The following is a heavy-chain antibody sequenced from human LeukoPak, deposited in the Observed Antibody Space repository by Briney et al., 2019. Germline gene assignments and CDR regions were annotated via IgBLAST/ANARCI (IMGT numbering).Heavy chain of an antibody. CDR3: AKFSTYGYRGGFAY. CDR2: ISTSGAST. Sequence: PGGSLRLSCAASGFTFSSYALSWARQAPGKGLEWVSAISTSGASTYYPDSVKGRFTISRDNSKNILYLQMNSLRAEDTAVYYCAKFSTYGYRGGFAYWGQGTQVTVSS. V-gene: IGHV3-23*01. D-gene: IGHD5-18*01. J-gene: IGHJ4*02. CDR1: GFTFSSYA.